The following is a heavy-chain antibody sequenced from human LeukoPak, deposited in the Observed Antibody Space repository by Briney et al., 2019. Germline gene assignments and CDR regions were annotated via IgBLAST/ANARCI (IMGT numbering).Heavy chain of an antibody. CDR2: IWYDGSNK. CDR3: ARDPNQWLVRYYYYYYGMDV. V-gene: IGHV3-33*01. CDR1: GFTFSSYG. J-gene: IGHJ6*02. D-gene: IGHD6-19*01. Sequence: GGSLRLSCAASGFTFSSYGMHWVRQAPGKGLEWVAVIWYDGSNKYYADSVKGRFTISRDNSKNTLYLQMNSLRAEDTAVYYCARDPNQWLVRYYYYYYGMDVWGQGTTVTVSS.